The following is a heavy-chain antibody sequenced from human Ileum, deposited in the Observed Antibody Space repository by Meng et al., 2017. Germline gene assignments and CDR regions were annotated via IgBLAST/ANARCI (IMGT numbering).Heavy chain of an antibody. D-gene: IGHD3-10*01. J-gene: IGHJ3*02. CDR2: ISGVGTI. CDR3: AKVVSSGSSSRVLVAFDI. V-gene: IGHV3-23*01. CDR1: GFPFSSYA. Sequence: GEFLKILCAGLGFPFSSYAMSRVRQTPGKGLEGLSGISGVGTIYDADSVKGRFTISRDNSKNTLFLQMNSLRAEDTALYYCAKVVSSGSSSRVLVAFDIWGPGTMVTVSS.